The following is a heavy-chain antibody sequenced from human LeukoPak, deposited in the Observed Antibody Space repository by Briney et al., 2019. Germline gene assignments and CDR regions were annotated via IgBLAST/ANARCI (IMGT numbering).Heavy chain of an antibody. CDR2: INHDGSQK. Sequence: PGGSLRLSCAVSGFSYSGYWMSWVRQAPGKGLEWVAFINHDGSQKSYLDSVEGRFTVSRDNDKNSLSLQMKTLRPEDTAVYYCARVQNFGDYVFDYWGQGTLVTVSS. CDR1: GFSYSGYW. D-gene: IGHD3-16*01. CDR3: ARVQNFGDYVFDY. J-gene: IGHJ4*02. V-gene: IGHV3-7*01.